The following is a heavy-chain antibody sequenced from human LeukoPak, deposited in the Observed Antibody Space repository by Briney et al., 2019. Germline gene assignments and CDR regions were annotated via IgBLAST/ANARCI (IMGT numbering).Heavy chain of an antibody. CDR2: IRYDGSNK. CDR3: AKGGYDILTGYLD. CDR1: GFTFSSYG. D-gene: IGHD3-9*01. V-gene: IGHV3-30*02. J-gene: IGHJ4*02. Sequence: GGSLRLSCAASGFTFSSYGMHWVRQAPGKGLEWVAFIRYDGSNKYYADSVKGRFTISRDNSKNTLYLQMNSLRAEDTAVYYYAKGGYDILTGYLDWGQGTLVTVSS.